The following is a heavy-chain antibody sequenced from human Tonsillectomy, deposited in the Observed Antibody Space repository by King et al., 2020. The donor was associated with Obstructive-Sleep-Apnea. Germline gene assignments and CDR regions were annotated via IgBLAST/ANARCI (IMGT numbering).Heavy chain of an antibody. D-gene: IGHD3-16*01. V-gene: IGHV3-9*01. Sequence: DVQLVESGGNLVQPGRSLRLSCAASGFTFDDYAMHWVRQTPGKGLEWVSGINWNSGNIGYADSVKGRFTISRDNAKNSLYLQMNSLRAEDTALYYCVKDRAGGVPDAFDIWGQGTMVTVSS. J-gene: IGHJ3*02. CDR2: INWNSGNI. CDR3: VKDRAGGVPDAFDI. CDR1: GFTFDDYA.